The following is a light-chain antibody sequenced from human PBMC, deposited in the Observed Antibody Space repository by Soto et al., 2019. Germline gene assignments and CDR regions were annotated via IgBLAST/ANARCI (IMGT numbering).Light chain of an antibody. CDR3: QQYNNYFT. J-gene: IGKJ4*01. V-gene: IGKV1-5*03. Sequence: DIQMTQSPSTLSVSVGDRVTITCRASQSINNWLAWYQQKPGKAPKLLIYKASNLESGVPSRFSGSGSGTEFPLTISSLQPDDYGTYYCQQYNNYFTFGGGTKVEIK. CDR2: KAS. CDR1: QSINNW.